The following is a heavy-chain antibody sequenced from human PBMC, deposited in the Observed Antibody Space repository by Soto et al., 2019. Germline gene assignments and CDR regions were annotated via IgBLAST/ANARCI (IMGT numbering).Heavy chain of an antibody. J-gene: IGHJ6*02. CDR1: GYRFTDYY. CDR2: IKPSTGGA. CDR3: ARGAPSHYYFFAVDV. D-gene: IGHD1-26*01. V-gene: IGHV1-2*02. Sequence: QAHLVQSGAEVKKPGASVKVSCRAFGYRFTDYYLHWVRQAPGQGLDWMGWIKPSTGGASYAEKFQAGVIMTSDTSMNTVYMEMSNLTSDDTALYFCARGAPSHYYFFAVDVWGPGTPVTVSS.